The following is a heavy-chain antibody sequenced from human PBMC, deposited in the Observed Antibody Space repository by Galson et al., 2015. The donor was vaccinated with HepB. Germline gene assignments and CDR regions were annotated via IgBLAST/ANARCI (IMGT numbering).Heavy chain of an antibody. CDR2: IKQDGSEK. Sequence: SLRLSCAASGFTFSSYWMSWVRQAPGKGLEWVANIKQDGSEKYYVDSVKGRFTISRDNAKNSLYLQMNSLRAEDTAVYYCATAATHPDYGGYYFDYWGQGTLVTVSS. D-gene: IGHD3-16*01. CDR3: ATAATHPDYGGYYFDY. CDR1: GFTFSSYW. J-gene: IGHJ4*02. V-gene: IGHV3-7*03.